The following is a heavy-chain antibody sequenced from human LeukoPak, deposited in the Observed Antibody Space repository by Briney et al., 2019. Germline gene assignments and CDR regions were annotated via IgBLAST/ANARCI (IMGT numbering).Heavy chain of an antibody. D-gene: IGHD6-19*01. V-gene: IGHV3-21*01. J-gene: IGHJ4*02. CDR2: ISSSSSYI. CDR3: ARDPSIAVAAYYFDY. CDR1: GFTFSSYS. Sequence: GGSLRLSCAASGFTFSSYSMNWVRQAPGKGLEWVSSISSSSSYIYYADSVKGRFTISRDNAKNSPYLQMNSLRAEDTAVYYCARDPSIAVAAYYFDYWGQGTLVTVSS.